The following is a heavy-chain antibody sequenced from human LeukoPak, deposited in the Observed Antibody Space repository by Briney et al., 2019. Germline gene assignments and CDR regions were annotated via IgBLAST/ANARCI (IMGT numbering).Heavy chain of an antibody. D-gene: IGHD3-22*01. CDR1: GYTFTGYY. V-gene: IGHV1-2*02. CDR2: INPNSGGT. J-gene: IGHJ6*02. CDR3: AQDYYDSSGYFFLGCYYGMDV. Sequence: GASVKVSCKASGYTFTGYYMHWVRQAPGQGLEWMGWINPNSGGTNYAQKFQGRVTMTRDTSISTAYMELSRLRSDGTAVYYCAQDYYDSSGYFFLGCYYGMDVWGQGTTVTVSS.